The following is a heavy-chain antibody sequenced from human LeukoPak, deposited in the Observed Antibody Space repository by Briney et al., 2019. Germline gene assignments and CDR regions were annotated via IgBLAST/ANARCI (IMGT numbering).Heavy chain of an antibody. V-gene: IGHV4-59*01. CDR3: ARVSLTMVRGVSYFDY. Sequence: SETLSLTCTVSGGSISSYYWSWIRQPAGKGLEWIGYIYYSGSTNYNPSLKSRVTISVDTSKNQFSLKLSSVTAADTAVYYCARVSLTMVRGVSYFDYWGQGTLVTVSS. D-gene: IGHD3-10*01. J-gene: IGHJ4*02. CDR2: IYYSGST. CDR1: GGSISSYY.